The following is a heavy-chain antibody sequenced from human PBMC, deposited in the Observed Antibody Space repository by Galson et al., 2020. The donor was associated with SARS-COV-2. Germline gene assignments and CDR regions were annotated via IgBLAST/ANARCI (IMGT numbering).Heavy chain of an antibody. Sequence: GGSLRLSCAASGFTFSSYSMNWVRQAPGTGLEWVSSISSSSSYIYYADSVKGRFTISRDNAKNSLYLQMNSLRAEDTAVYYCARLIVVVPAAPDYWGQGTLVTVSS. CDR1: GFTFSSYS. CDR2: ISSSSSYI. J-gene: IGHJ4*02. D-gene: IGHD2-2*01. V-gene: IGHV3-21*01. CDR3: ARLIVVVPAAPDY.